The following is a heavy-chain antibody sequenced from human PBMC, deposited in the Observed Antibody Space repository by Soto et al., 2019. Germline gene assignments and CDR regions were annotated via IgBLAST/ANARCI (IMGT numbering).Heavy chain of an antibody. D-gene: IGHD6-6*01. CDR1: GFTVSSNY. J-gene: IGHJ6*03. Sequence: EVQLVESGGGLVQPGGSLRLSCAASGFTVSSNYVSWVRQAPGKGLEWVSVIYSGGSTFYADSVKGRFTISRDNSKNTVYLQMNSLRAEDAGVYYCAREIGRGAAQTNYMDVWGKGTTVTVS. V-gene: IGHV3-66*01. CDR2: IYSGGST. CDR3: AREIGRGAAQTNYMDV.